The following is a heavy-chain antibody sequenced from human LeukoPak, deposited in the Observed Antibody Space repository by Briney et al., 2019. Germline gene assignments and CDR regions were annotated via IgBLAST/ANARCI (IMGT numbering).Heavy chain of an antibody. Sequence: GGSLRLSCAASGFTFSSYAMHWVRQAPGKGLEWVAVISYDGSNKYYADSVKGRFTISRDNSKNTLYLQMNSLRAEDTAVYYCARDGPVYCSSTSCYDDAFDIWGQGTMVTVSS. CDR2: ISYDGSNK. D-gene: IGHD2-2*01. CDR1: GFTFSSYA. CDR3: ARDGPVYCSSTSCYDDAFDI. J-gene: IGHJ3*02. V-gene: IGHV3-30-3*01.